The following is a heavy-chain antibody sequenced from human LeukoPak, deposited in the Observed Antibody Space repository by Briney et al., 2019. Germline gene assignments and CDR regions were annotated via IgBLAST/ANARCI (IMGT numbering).Heavy chain of an antibody. CDR2: ISGSGGST. CDR1: GFTFSSYA. CDR3: AKDLIAARSSVYYYYYYGMDV. V-gene: IGHV3-23*01. D-gene: IGHD6-6*01. J-gene: IGHJ6*02. Sequence: GGSLRLSCAASGFTFSSYAMSWVRQAPGKGLEWVSAISGSGGSTYYADSVKGRFTISRDNSKNTLYLQMNSLRAEDTAVYYCAKDLIAARSSVYYYYYYGMDVWGQGTTVTVSS.